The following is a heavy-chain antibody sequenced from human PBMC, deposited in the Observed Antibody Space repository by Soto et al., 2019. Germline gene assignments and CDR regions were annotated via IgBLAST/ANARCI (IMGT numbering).Heavy chain of an antibody. CDR2: INHSGST. V-gene: IGHV4-34*01. D-gene: IGHD6-19*01. CDR1: GGSFSGYY. J-gene: IGHJ6*02. CDR3: ARGRVAVAGREIYGMDV. Sequence: SETLSLTCAVYGGSFSGYYWSWIRQPPGKGLGWIGEINHSGSTNYNPSLKSRVTISVDTSKNQFSLKLSSVTAADTAVYYCARGRVAVAGREIYGMDVWGQGTTVTVSS.